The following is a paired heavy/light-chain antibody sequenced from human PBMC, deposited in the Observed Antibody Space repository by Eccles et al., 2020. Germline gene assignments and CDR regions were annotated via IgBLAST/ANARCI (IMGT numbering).Heavy chain of an antibody. CDR2: ISFDGYTK. Sequence: QEQLVESGGGVVQPGRSLRLSCAASGFTFSNYGIHWVRQAPGKGLEWVALISFDGYTKYYVDSVEGRFTISRDNSKNTVHLQMNGLRADDTAFYYCARDYRAFIAAPGTDAFHIWGQGTMVTVSS. V-gene: IGHV3-30*03. D-gene: IGHD6-13*01. J-gene: IGHJ3*02. CDR1: GFTFSNYG. CDR3: ARDYRAFIAAPGTDAFHI.
Light chain of an antibody. CDR3: QSYDSLSASV. V-gene: IGLV1-40*01. CDR2: GNT. J-gene: IGLJ3*02. Sequence: QSVLTQPPSVSGAPGQRVTISCTGSSSNIGAGYDVHWYQHLPGTPPKLLIYGNTNRPSGVPDRFSGSKSGTSASLAITGLQAEDEADYYCQSYDSLSASVFGGGTKLTVL. CDR1: SSNIGAGYD.